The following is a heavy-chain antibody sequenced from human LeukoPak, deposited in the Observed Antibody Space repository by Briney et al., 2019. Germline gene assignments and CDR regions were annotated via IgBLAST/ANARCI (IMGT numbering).Heavy chain of an antibody. Sequence: SETLSLTCTVSGGSISSSSYYWGWIRQPPGKGLEWIGSIYYSGSTYYNPSLKSRVTISVDTSKNQFSLKLSSVTAADTAVYYCARYRRQQLFLPDYWGQGTLVTVSS. D-gene: IGHD6-13*01. CDR1: GGSISSSSYY. CDR2: IYYSGST. V-gene: IGHV4-39*01. J-gene: IGHJ4*02. CDR3: ARYRRQQLFLPDY.